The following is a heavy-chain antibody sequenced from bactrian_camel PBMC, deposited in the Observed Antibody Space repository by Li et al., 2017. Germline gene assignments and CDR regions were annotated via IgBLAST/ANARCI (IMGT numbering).Heavy chain of an antibody. Sequence: HVQLVESGGGSVQAGGSLRLSCGYTIRTFCLGWFRQTTGKEREGVAVIHADGRTGYGDSAKDRFSIAKDNAENTLYLQMGSLKTEDTAFYYCAIGSYDYNYDPSTRGKGTQVTVS. CDR2: IHADGRT. J-gene: IGHJ4*01. D-gene: IGHD4*01. V-gene: IGHV3S53*01. CDR1: IRTFCL.